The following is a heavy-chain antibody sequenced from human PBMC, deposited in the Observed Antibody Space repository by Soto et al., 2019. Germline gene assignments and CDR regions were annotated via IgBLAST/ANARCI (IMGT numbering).Heavy chain of an antibody. J-gene: IGHJ4*02. D-gene: IGHD5-12*01. CDR1: GGSISSYY. CDR2: IYNSGRT. V-gene: IGHV4-59*08. CDR3: ASLTGDGYNYPDFDY. Sequence: SETLSLTCTVSGGSISSYYWSWIRQPPGKGLEWIGYIYNSGRTQYNPSLKSRVTISVDTSKNQFSLKLSSVTAADTAVYYCASLTGDGYNYPDFDYWGQGTLDTVSS.